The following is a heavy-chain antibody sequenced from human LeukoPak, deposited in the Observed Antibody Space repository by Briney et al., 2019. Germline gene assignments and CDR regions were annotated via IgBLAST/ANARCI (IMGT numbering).Heavy chain of an antibody. J-gene: IGHJ6*04. CDR2: ISSSSSYI. CDR3: ARLIGLRAMDA. D-gene: IGHD2-15*01. V-gene: IGHV3-21*01. Sequence: GGSLRLSCAASGFTFSSYSMNWVRQAPGKGLEWVSSISSSSSYIYYADSVKGRFTISRDNAKNSLYLQMNSLRAEDTAVYYCARLIGLRAMDAWGKGTTVTVSS. CDR1: GFTFSSYS.